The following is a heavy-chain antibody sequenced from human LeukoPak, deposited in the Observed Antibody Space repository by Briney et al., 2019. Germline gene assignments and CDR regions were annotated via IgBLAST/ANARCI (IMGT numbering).Heavy chain of an antibody. D-gene: IGHD3-22*01. J-gene: IGHJ4*02. Sequence: GGSLRLSCAVSGFTFDDYAMHWVRQAPGEGLEWVSLISWDGGSTYYADSVKGRFTISRDNSKNSLYLQMNSLRAEDTALYYCAKAGASYYYDSSGYYSGYFDYWGQGTLVTVSS. CDR2: ISWDGGST. V-gene: IGHV3-43D*03. CDR1: GFTFDDYA. CDR3: AKAGASYYYDSSGYYSGYFDY.